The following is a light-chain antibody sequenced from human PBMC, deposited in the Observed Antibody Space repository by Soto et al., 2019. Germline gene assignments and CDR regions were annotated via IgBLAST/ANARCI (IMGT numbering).Light chain of an antibody. J-gene: IGKJ1*01. CDR2: KAS. Sequence: DIQMTQSPSTLSASVGDRVTITCRASQSISSWLAWYQQKPGKAPKLLIYKASSLESGVPSRFSGSGSGTEFTLTISSLQPDDFATYYCQQYNSSPWTFGQLTKVEIK. V-gene: IGKV1-5*03. CDR3: QQYNSSPWT. CDR1: QSISSW.